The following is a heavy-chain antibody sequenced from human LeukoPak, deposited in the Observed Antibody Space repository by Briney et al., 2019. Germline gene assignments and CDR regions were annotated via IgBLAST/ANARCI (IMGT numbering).Heavy chain of an antibody. CDR2: IYTSGST. CDR3: ARGREIITMVRGAYNWFDP. V-gene: IGHV4-61*02. D-gene: IGHD3-10*01. J-gene: IGHJ5*02. CDR1: GGSISSGSYY. Sequence: SETLSLTCTVSGGSISSGSYYWSWIWQPAGKGLEWIGRIYTSGSTNYNPSLKSRVTISVDTSKNQFSLKLSSVTAADTAVYYCARGREIITMVRGAYNWFDPWGQGTLVTVSS.